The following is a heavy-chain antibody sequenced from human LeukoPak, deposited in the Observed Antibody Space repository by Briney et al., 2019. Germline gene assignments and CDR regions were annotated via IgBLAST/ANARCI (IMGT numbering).Heavy chain of an antibody. Sequence: ASVKVSCKASGYTFTSYYMHWVRQAPGQGLEWMGIINPSGGSTSYAQKFQGRVTMTRDTSTSTVYMELSSLRSEDTAVYYCARQADGGYCSSTSCYGNYYYYYMDVWGKGTTVTVSS. V-gene: IGHV1-46*01. J-gene: IGHJ6*03. CDR1: GYTFTSYY. CDR2: INPSGGST. D-gene: IGHD2-2*01. CDR3: ARQADGGYCSSTSCYGNYYYYYMDV.